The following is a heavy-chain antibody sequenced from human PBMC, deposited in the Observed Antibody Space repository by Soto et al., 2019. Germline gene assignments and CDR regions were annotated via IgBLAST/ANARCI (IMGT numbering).Heavy chain of an antibody. V-gene: IGHV3-23*01. D-gene: IGHD3-10*01. CDR1: GFTFSSYA. Sequence: GGSLRLSCAASGFTFSSYAMSWVRQAPGKGLEWVSAISGSGGSTYYADSVKGRFTISRDNSKNTLYLQMNSLRAEDTAVYYCAKTMGYGSGSYYNGDYYFDYWGQGTLVTVSS. CDR3: AKTMGYGSGSYYNGDYYFDY. CDR2: ISGSGGST. J-gene: IGHJ4*02.